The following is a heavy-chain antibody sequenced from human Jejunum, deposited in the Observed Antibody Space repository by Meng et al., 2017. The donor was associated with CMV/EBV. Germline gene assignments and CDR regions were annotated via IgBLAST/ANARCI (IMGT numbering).Heavy chain of an antibody. V-gene: IGHV4-39*01. D-gene: IGHD3-16*01. CDR2: IYFSGST. CDR1: GGSSSSSSHY. CDR3: ARQIWGPKVADS. Sequence: CTISGGSSSSSSHYWVWMRQPPGKGLEWIGNIYFSGSTHYEPSLESRVTISVDTSKNQFSLRLTSVTAADTAVYYCARQIWGPKVADSWGRGTLVTVSS. J-gene: IGHJ4*02.